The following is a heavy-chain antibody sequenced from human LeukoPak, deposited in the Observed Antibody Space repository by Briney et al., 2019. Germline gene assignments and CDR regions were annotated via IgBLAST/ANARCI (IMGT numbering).Heavy chain of an antibody. V-gene: IGHV3-23*01. J-gene: IGHJ4*02. Sequence: GASLRLSCAASGFTFSSYAMSWVRQAPGRGLEWVSAISGSGGSTYYADSVKGRFTISRDNSKNTLYLQMNSLRAEDTAVYYCAKVVYDFWSGYYSPGNLDYWGQGTLVTVSS. D-gene: IGHD3-3*01. CDR3: AKVVYDFWSGYYSPGNLDY. CDR1: GFTFSSYA. CDR2: ISGSGGST.